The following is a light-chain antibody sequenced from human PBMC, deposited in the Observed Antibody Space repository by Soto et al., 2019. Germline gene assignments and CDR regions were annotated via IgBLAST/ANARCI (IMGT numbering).Light chain of an antibody. CDR3: QHYYSSPYT. J-gene: IGKJ2*01. V-gene: IGKV1-39*01. CDR2: AAS. CDR1: QSVTSN. Sequence: DIQMTQSPSSLSASIGDRVTITCRASQSVTSNLNWYQQKFGETPKLLMYAASNLQGGVPSRFSGSGSGTAFTLTISSLQPEDFATYYCQHYYSSPYTFGQGTKLEV.